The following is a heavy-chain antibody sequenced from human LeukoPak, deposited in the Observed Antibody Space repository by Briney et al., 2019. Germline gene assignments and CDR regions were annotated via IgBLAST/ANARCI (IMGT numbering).Heavy chain of an antibody. CDR1: GFTFTTYS. J-gene: IGHJ4*02. D-gene: IGHD3-22*01. CDR2: INNSGDST. V-gene: IGHV3-23*01. CDR3: AREWDSSGYVY. Sequence: GGSLRLSCAASGFTFTTYSMSWVRQAPGKGLEWVSAINNSGDSTYYADSVKGRFTISRDNAKNSLYLQMNSLRAEDTAVYYCAREWDSSGYVYWGQGTLVTVSS.